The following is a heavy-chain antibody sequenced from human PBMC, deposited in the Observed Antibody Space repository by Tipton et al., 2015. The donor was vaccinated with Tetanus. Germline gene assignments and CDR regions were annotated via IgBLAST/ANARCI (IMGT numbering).Heavy chain of an antibody. D-gene: IGHD3-16*02. CDR1: GFSVSRKY. CDR2: TYGDGST. J-gene: IGHJ4*02. Sequence: EASGFSVSRKYMTWVRQAPGKGLEWVSLTYGDGSTYYADSVKGRFTISRDNSKNTLYLQMSNLRAEDTAVYYCARDYLDFDYWGQGTLVTVSS. CDR3: ARDYLDFDY. V-gene: IGHV3-53*01.